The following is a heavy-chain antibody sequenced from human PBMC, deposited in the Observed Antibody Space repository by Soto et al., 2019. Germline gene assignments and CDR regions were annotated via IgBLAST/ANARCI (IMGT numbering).Heavy chain of an antibody. CDR2: IYYSGST. CDR3: ARVWGGAFDF. J-gene: IGHJ3*01. Sequence: SETLSLTCTVSGGSISSYYWSWIRQPPGKGLEWIGYIYYSGSTNYNPSLKSRVTISVDTSKKQFSLKLSSVTAADTSVYYCARVWGGAFDFWGQRTMVTVSS. CDR1: GGSISSYY. D-gene: IGHD3-10*01. V-gene: IGHV4-59*01.